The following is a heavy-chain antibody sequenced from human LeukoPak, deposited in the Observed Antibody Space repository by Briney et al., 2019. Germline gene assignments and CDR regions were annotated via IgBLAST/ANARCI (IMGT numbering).Heavy chain of an antibody. J-gene: IGHJ4*02. Sequence: GGSLRLSCAASGFTFTSYSMSWVRQAPGKGLEWVSGTSDRGDYTYYADSVKGRFTISRDNSKNTLYLQMNSLRAEDTALYFCAKKAQSNGNYLLDYWGQGTLVTVSS. CDR1: GFTFTSYS. CDR2: TSDRGDYT. D-gene: IGHD1-7*01. CDR3: AKKAQSNGNYLLDY. V-gene: IGHV3-23*01.